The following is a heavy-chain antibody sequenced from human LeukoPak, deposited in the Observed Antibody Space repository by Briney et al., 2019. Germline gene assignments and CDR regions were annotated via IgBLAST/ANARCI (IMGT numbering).Heavy chain of an antibody. Sequence: ASVEVSCKVSGYTLTELSMHWVRQAPGQGLEWMGGFDPEDGETIYAQKFQGRVTMTEDTSTDTAYMELSSLRSEDTAVYYCAAVILLYLGELSNWFDPWGQGTLVTVSS. V-gene: IGHV1-24*01. CDR2: FDPEDGET. J-gene: IGHJ5*02. D-gene: IGHD3-10*01. CDR3: AAVILLYLGELSNWFDP. CDR1: GYTLTELS.